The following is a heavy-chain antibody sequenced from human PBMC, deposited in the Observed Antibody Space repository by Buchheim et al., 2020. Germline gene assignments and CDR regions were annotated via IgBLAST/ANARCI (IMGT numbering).Heavy chain of an antibody. V-gene: IGHV3-7*01. Sequence: EVLLVESGGGLVQPGGSLRLSCVASGFTFGSYWMTWVRQAPGKGLEWVANIKQGGSDKNYVDSVKGRFTISRDNAKNSLYLHLNSLRAEDTALYYCARDGLPAARDCWGQGTL. CDR2: IKQGGSDK. D-gene: IGHD6-6*01. CDR3: ARDGLPAARDC. CDR1: GFTFGSYW. J-gene: IGHJ4*02.